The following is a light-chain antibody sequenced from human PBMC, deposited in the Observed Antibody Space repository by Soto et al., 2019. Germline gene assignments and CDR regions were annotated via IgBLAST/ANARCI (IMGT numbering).Light chain of an antibody. CDR2: GVS. CDR3: QQYNNWLQT. J-gene: IGKJ1*01. Sequence: DIVMTQSPATLSVSPGERATLSCRASQSVSSNLAWYQQKPGQAPRLLIYGVSTRATGIPARFSGSGSGTELTLTISSLQSEDFAVYYCQQYNNWLQTFGQGTKVDIK. V-gene: IGKV3-15*01. CDR1: QSVSSN.